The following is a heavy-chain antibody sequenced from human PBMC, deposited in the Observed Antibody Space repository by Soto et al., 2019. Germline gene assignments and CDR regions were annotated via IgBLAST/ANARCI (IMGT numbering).Heavy chain of an antibody. CDR1: GFTFSSYS. V-gene: IGHV3-21*02. D-gene: IGHD2-15*01. CDR3: ARDRGCSGGSCYSKGMDV. Sequence: EVQLVESGRGLVKPGGSLRLSCAASGFTFSSYSMNWVRQAPGKGLEWVSYISSSTGYTYYADSVKGRFTISRDNAKNSLYLQMNSLRAEDTAVYYCARDRGCSGGSCYSKGMDVWGQGTTVTVSS. CDR2: ISSSTGYT. J-gene: IGHJ6*02.